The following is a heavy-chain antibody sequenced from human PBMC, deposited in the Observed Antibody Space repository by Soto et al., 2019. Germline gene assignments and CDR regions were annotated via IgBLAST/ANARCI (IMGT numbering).Heavy chain of an antibody. V-gene: IGHV3-49*03. Sequence: PGGSLRLSCTASGFTFGDYAMSWFRQAPGKGLEWVGFIRSRAYGGTTEYAASVKGRFTISRDDSKSIAYLQMNSLKTEDTAVYYCTSGRGYSGYDVSWGQGTLVTVSS. D-gene: IGHD5-12*01. J-gene: IGHJ4*02. CDR2: IRSRAYGGTT. CDR3: TSGRGYSGYDVS. CDR1: GFTFGDYA.